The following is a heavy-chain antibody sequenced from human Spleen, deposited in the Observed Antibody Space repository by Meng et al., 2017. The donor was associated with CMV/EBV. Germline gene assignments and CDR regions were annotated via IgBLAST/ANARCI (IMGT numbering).Heavy chain of an antibody. J-gene: IGHJ6*02. CDR2: VGFDGSNK. CDR1: GFTFSSYG. CDR3: ARAHSSSWYKYYYYGMDV. V-gene: IGHV3-30*02. D-gene: IGHD6-13*01. Sequence: GGSLRLSCTASGFTFSSYGMHWVRQAPGKGLEWVTFVGFDGSNKYYADSVKGRFTISRDNSKNTLYLQMNSLRAEDTAVYYCARAHSSSWYKYYYYGMDVWGQGTTVTVSS.